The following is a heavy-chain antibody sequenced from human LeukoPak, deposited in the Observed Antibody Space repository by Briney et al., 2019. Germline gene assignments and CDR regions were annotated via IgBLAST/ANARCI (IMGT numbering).Heavy chain of an antibody. Sequence: GGSPRLSCAASGFTVSSNDMSWVRQAPGKGLEWVSVIYSGGRTFYADSVKGRFTISRDNSKNTLYLQMNSLRAEDTAVYYCAIYDSSGYYNYWGQGTLVTVSS. D-gene: IGHD3-22*01. V-gene: IGHV3-53*01. CDR3: AIYDSSGYYNY. J-gene: IGHJ4*02. CDR1: GFTVSSND. CDR2: IYSGGRT.